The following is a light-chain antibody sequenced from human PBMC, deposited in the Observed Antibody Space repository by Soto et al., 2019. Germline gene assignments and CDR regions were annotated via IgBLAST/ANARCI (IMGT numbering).Light chain of an antibody. V-gene: IGKV1-39*01. CDR3: QQTYNTLGT. CDR2: ASS. J-gene: IGKJ1*01. CDR1: QTISIY. Sequence: DIQMTQSPSSLSASVGDRVTITCRASQTISIYLNWYQQKPGKAPKLLIYASSSLQSGVPSRFSGSRSGTDFSLTISSLQPEDFATYYCQQTYNTLGTFGQGTRVEIK.